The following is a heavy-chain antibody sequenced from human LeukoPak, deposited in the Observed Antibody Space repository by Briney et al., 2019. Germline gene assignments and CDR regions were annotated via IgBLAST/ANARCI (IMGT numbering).Heavy chain of an antibody. CDR3: ARGLQYYYGSGSYPYYFDY. D-gene: IGHD3-10*01. CDR1: GFTFSSYA. J-gene: IGHJ4*02. Sequence: PGRSLRLSCAASGFTFSSYAMHWVRQAPGKGPEWVAVISYDGSNKYYADSVKGRFTISRDNSKNTLYLQMNSLRAEDTAVYYCARGLQYYYGSGSYPYYFDYWGQGTLVTVSS. V-gene: IGHV3-30*04. CDR2: ISYDGSNK.